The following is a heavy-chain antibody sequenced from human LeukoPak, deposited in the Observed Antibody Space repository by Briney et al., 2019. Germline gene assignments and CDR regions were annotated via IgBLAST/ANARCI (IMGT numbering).Heavy chain of an antibody. Sequence: GGSLRLSCAASGFTFSSYAMNWVRQVPGKGLEWVSTISGSGGSTYYADSVKGRFTISRDNSKNTLYLQMNSLRAEDTAVYYRAEDSDGMDVWGQGTTVTVSS. CDR2: ISGSGGST. CDR3: AEDSDGMDV. CDR1: GFTFSSYA. V-gene: IGHV3-23*01. J-gene: IGHJ6*02.